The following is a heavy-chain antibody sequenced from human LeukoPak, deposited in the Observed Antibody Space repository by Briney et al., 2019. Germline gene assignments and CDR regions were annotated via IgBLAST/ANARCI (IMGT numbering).Heavy chain of an antibody. D-gene: IGHD1-14*01. CDR2: IRSKANSYAT. V-gene: IGHV3-73*01. Sequence: GGSLKLSCAASGFTFSGSAMHWVRQAPGKGLEWVGRIRSKANSYATAYAASVKGRFTISQDDSKNTAYLQMNSLKTEDTAVYYCTRQQPRTDAFDIWGQGTMVTVSS. CDR1: GFTFSGSA. J-gene: IGHJ3*02. CDR3: TRQQPRTDAFDI.